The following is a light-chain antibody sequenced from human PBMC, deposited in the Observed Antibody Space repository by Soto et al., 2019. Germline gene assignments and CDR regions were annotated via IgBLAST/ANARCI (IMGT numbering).Light chain of an antibody. CDR2: AAS. CDR1: QSISSY. V-gene: IGKV1-39*01. J-gene: IGKJ4*01. CDR3: QQSYSTPLP. Sequence: DIQMTQSPSSLSASVGDRVTITGRASQSISSYLNWYQQKPGKAPKLLIYAASSLQSGVPSRFSGSRYGTDFTLTISSLQPEDFATYYCQQSYSTPLPFGGGTKVELK.